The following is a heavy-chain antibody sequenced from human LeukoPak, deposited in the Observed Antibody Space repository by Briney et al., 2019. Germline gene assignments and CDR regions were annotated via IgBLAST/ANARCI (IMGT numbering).Heavy chain of an antibody. CDR3: ARGIIRNAFDI. V-gene: IGHV4-31*03. J-gene: IGHJ3*02. CDR1: GGSINNGGYY. CDR2: IYYSGSS. Sequence: SETLSLTCTVSGGSINNGGYYWSWIRQQPGKGLEWIGYIYYSGSSYYNPSLRSRVTISVDTSKNHFSLKLSSVTAADTAVYYCARGIIRNAFDIWGQGTMVTVSS. D-gene: IGHD2/OR15-2a*01.